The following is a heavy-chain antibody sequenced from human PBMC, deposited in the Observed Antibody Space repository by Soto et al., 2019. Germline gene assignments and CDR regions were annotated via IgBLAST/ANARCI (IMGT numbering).Heavy chain of an antibody. J-gene: IGHJ4*02. CDR3: ARQEQQLLLDYFDY. V-gene: IGHV4-39*01. Sequence: SETLSLTCTVSGGSISSSSYYWGWIRQPPGKGLEWIGSIYYSGSTYYNPSLKSRVTISVDTSKNQFSLKLSSVTAADTAVYYCARQEQQLLLDYFDYWGQGTLVTVSS. D-gene: IGHD6-13*01. CDR2: IYYSGST. CDR1: GGSISSSSYY.